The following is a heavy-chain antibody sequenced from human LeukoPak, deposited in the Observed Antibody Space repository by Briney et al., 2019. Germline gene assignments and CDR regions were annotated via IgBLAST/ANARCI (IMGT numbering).Heavy chain of an antibody. Sequence: SETLSPTCAVYGGSFSGYYWSWIRQPPGKGLEWIGEINHSERTNYNPSLESRVTISVDTSKNQFSLKLSSVTAADTAVYYCARGRLGANNYWGQGTLVTVSS. D-gene: IGHD1-26*01. J-gene: IGHJ4*02. CDR3: ARGRLGANNY. CDR2: INHSERT. CDR1: GGSFSGYY. V-gene: IGHV4-34*01.